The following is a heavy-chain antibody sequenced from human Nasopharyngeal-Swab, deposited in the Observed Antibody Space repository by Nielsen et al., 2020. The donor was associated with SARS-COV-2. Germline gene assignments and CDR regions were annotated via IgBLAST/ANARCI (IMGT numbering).Heavy chain of an antibody. CDR2: IYSGGST. CDR3: ARMGGYSYGWRAYYYYGMDV. J-gene: IGHJ6*02. Sequence: GGSLRLSCAASGFTVSSNYMSWVRQAPGKGLEWVSVIYSGGSTYYEDSVKGRFTISKDNSKNTLYLQMNSLRAEDTAVYYCARMGGYSYGWRAYYYYGMDVWGQGTTVTVSS. D-gene: IGHD5-18*01. V-gene: IGHV3-53*01. CDR1: GFTVSSNY.